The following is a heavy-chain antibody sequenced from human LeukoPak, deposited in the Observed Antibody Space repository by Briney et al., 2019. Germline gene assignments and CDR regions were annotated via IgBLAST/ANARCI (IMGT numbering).Heavy chain of an antibody. Sequence: TGGSLRLSCAASGFTFSSYGMSCVRQAPGKWREWVSAISGIVGSTYYADSVKGRFTISRDNSKNTLYLQMNSMRAEDTAVYYCAKDDNYIRFLSWGQGTLVTVSS. CDR1: GFTFSSYG. V-gene: IGHV3-23*01. D-gene: IGHD3-16*01. J-gene: IGHJ5*02. CDR2: ISGIVGST. CDR3: AKDDNYIRFLS.